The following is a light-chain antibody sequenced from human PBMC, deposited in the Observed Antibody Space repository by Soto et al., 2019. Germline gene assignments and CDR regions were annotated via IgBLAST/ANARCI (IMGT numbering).Light chain of an antibody. V-gene: IGLV1-40*01. CDR2: SNS. Sequence: QSVLTQPPSVSGAPGQTVTISCTGSSSNIGAGFDVHWYQQLPGTAPKLLIYSNSRRPSGVPNRFSGSKSGTSASLAITGLQAEDEAHYYCQSYDITLTGFWIFGGGTKVTVL. CDR3: QSYDITLTGFWI. CDR1: SSNIGAGFD. J-gene: IGLJ2*01.